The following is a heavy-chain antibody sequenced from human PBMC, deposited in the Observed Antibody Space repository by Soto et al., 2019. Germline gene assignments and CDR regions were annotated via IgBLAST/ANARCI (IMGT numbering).Heavy chain of an antibody. CDR1: GFTFSSYG. CDR2: ISYDGSNK. Sequence: PGGSLRLSCAASGFTFSSYGMHWVRQAPGKGLEWVAVISYDGSNKYYADSVKGRFTISRDNSKNTLYLQMNSLRAEDTAVYYCAIPKKKAGGYFDWLLYPDYYYGIDVWGQGTTVTVSS. V-gene: IGHV3-30*03. D-gene: IGHD3-9*01. J-gene: IGHJ6*02. CDR3: AIPKKKAGGYFDWLLYPDYYYGIDV.